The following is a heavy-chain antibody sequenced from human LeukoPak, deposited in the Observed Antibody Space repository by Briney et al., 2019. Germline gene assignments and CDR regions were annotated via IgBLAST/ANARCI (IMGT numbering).Heavy chain of an antibody. CDR2: IKSKTDGGTT. Sequence: GGSLRLSCAASGFTFSDAWMSWVRQAPGKGLEWVGRIKSKTDGGTTDYAAPVKGRFTISRDDSKNTLYLQINSLKTEDTVVYYCTTGIDYYDSSGHHDGYWGQGTLVTVSS. D-gene: IGHD3-22*01. J-gene: IGHJ4*02. V-gene: IGHV3-15*01. CDR3: TTGIDYYDSSGHHDGY. CDR1: GFTFSDAW.